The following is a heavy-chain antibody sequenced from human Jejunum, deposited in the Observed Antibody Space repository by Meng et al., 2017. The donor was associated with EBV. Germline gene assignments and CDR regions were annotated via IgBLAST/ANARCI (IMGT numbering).Heavy chain of an antibody. Sequence: QVQLQESAPVQEKHSGRLSLPCFVSGGSIRYNDWWSWVRQPPGKGLEWLGEIYHGGGTNYNPSLESRVTISVDKSKNQFSLKLNSVTVADTAVYYCAGNGYYALEYWGPGILVTVSS. J-gene: IGHJ4*02. CDR1: GGSIRYNDW. CDR3: AGNGYYALEY. CDR2: IYHGGGT. D-gene: IGHD3-22*01. V-gene: IGHV4-4*02.